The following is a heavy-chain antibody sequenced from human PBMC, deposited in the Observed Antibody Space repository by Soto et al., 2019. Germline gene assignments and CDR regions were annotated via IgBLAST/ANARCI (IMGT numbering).Heavy chain of an antibody. V-gene: IGHV1-2*02. CDR1: GYSFTDYY. D-gene: IGHD4-17*01. J-gene: IGHJ3*02. Sequence: ASVKVSCKASGYSFTDYYMHWIRQAPGQGLEWMGWIAPHRDGTEFAQKFQGRITLTGDTSTSTAYMELKGLTSADTAVYFCARGPYGDNAFDIWGQGTVVTVSS. CDR2: IAPHRDGT. CDR3: ARGPYGDNAFDI.